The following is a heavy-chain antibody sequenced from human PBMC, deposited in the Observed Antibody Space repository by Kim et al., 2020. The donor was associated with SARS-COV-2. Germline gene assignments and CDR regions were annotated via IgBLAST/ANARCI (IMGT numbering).Heavy chain of an antibody. D-gene: IGHD1-26*01. CDR3: ARQGSGSYRGGYFDY. CDR2: IYYSGST. J-gene: IGHJ4*02. Sequence: SETLSLTCTVSGGSISSSSYYWGWIRQPPGKGLEWIGSIYYSGSTYYNPSLKSRVTISVDTSKNQFSLKLSSVTAADTAVYYCARQGSGSYRGGYFDYWGQGTLVTVSS. V-gene: IGHV4-39*01. CDR1: GGSISSSSYY.